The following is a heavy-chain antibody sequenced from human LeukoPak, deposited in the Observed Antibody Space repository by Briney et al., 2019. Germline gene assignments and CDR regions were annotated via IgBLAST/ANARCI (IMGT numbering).Heavy chain of an antibody. Sequence: ASVKASCKASGYTFTSYDINWVRQATGQGLEWMGWMNPNSGNTGYAQKFQGRVTITRNTSISTAYMELSSLRSEDTAVYYCAREGYSSSYYYMDVWGKGTTVTVSS. J-gene: IGHJ6*03. V-gene: IGHV1-8*03. CDR1: GYTFTSYD. CDR2: MNPNSGNT. CDR3: AREGYSSSYYYMDV. D-gene: IGHD6-6*01.